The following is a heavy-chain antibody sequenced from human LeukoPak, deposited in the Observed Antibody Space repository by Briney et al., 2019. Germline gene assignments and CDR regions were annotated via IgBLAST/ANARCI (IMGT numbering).Heavy chain of an antibody. D-gene: IGHD4-11*01. Sequence: PGGSLRLSCAASGFTFSSYWMSWVRQAPGKGLEWVANIKQDGSEKYYVDSVKGRSTISRDNAKNSLYLQMNSLRAEDTAVYYCARDSYSNYVGSDYWGQGTLVTVSS. J-gene: IGHJ4*02. V-gene: IGHV3-7*03. CDR1: GFTFSSYW. CDR3: ARDSYSNYVGSDY. CDR2: IKQDGSEK.